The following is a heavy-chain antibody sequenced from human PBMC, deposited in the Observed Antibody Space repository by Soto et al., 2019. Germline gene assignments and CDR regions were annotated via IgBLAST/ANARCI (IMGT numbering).Heavy chain of an antibody. D-gene: IGHD5-12*01. Sequence: EVQLVESGGGLVQPGGSLRLSCAASGFRLTTSWMNWVRQAPGKGLEWVANIKQDGSEKKYVDSVKGRFTISRDNAKNSRYLQMNSLRAEDTAVYYCARDGGYSGYDFFDYWGQGILVTVSS. CDR2: IKQDGSEK. CDR1: GFRLTTSW. CDR3: ARDGGYSGYDFFDY. V-gene: IGHV3-7*01. J-gene: IGHJ4*02.